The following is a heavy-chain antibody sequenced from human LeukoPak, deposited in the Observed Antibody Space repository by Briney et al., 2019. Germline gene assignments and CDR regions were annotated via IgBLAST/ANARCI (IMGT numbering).Heavy chain of an antibody. D-gene: IGHD2-15*01. J-gene: IGHJ4*02. CDR1: GFTFSSYS. V-gene: IGHV3-21*04. Sequence: GGSLRLSCAASGFTFSSYSMNWVRQAPGKGLEWVSSISSSSSYIYYADSVKGRFTISRDNSKNTLFLQMNSLRAEDTAIYYCAKDARRTNGWYFFDSWGPGTLVTVSS. CDR2: ISSSSSYI. CDR3: AKDARRTNGWYFFDS.